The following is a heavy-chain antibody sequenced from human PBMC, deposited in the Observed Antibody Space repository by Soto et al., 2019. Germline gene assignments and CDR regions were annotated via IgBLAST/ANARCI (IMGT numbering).Heavy chain of an antibody. CDR1: GGTFSSYS. Sequence: ASVKVSCKASGGTFSSYSINWVRQAPGQGLEWMGEIIPIFGTANYAQKFQGRVTITADESTSTAYMELSSLRSEDTAVYYCARDGGRHSGGIDYWGQGTLVTVSS. D-gene: IGHD1-26*01. J-gene: IGHJ4*02. CDR3: ARDGGRHSGGIDY. CDR2: IIPIFGTA. V-gene: IGHV1-69*13.